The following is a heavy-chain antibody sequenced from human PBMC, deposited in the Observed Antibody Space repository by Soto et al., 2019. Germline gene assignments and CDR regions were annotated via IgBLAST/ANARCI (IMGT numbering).Heavy chain of an antibody. J-gene: IGHJ6*02. CDR1: GGSISSGDYY. V-gene: IGHV4-30-4*01. D-gene: IGHD1-20*01. CDR3: ARSQLITGPLYYYGMDV. Sequence: SETLSLTCTVSGGSISSGDYYWSWIRQPPGKGLEWIGYIYYSGSTYYNPSLKSRVTISVDTSKNQFSLKLSSVTAADTAVYYCARSQLITGPLYYYGMDVWGQGTTVTVSS. CDR2: IYYSGST.